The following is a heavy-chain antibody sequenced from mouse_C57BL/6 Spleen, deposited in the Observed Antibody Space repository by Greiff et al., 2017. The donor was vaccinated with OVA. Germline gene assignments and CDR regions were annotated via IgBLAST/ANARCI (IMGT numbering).Heavy chain of an antibody. Sequence: VQLKESGPGLVKPSQSLSLTCSVTGYSITSGYYWNWIRQFPGNKLEWMGYISYDGSNNYNPSLKNRISITRDTSKNQFFLKLNSVTTEDTATYYCAPHRDGYSAWFAYWGQGTLVTVSA. CDR3: APHRDGYSAWFAY. CDR1: GYSITSGYY. D-gene: IGHD2-3*01. V-gene: IGHV3-6*01. J-gene: IGHJ3*01. CDR2: ISYDGSN.